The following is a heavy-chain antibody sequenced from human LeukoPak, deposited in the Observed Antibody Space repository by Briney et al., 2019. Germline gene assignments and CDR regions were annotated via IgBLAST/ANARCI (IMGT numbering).Heavy chain of an antibody. CDR2: INHSGSS. CDR1: GGSFSGYH. Sequence: SETLSLTCAVYGGSFSGYHWSWIRQPPGKGLEWIGEINHSGSSNYNPSLKSRVTISVDTSKNQFSLKLSSVTAADTAVYYCARRVGLLPYFDRRFDYWGQGTLVTVSS. V-gene: IGHV4-34*01. D-gene: IGHD3-9*01. CDR3: ARRVGLLPYFDRRFDY. J-gene: IGHJ4*02.